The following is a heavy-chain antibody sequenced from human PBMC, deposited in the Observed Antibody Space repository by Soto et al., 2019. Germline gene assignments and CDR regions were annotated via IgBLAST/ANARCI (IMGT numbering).Heavy chain of an antibody. J-gene: IGHJ4*02. CDR2: INAGNGNT. D-gene: IGHD6-6*01. CDR1: GFTFTSYA. Sequence: QVQLVQSGAEVKKPGASVKVSCKASGFTFTSYAMHWVRQAPGQRLEWMGWINAGNGNTKYSQKFQGRVTITRDTSASTAYMEPSSLRSEDTAVYYCARVRNDPSIAAHPIDYWGQGTLVPVSS. CDR3: ARVRNDPSIAAHPIDY. V-gene: IGHV1-3*01.